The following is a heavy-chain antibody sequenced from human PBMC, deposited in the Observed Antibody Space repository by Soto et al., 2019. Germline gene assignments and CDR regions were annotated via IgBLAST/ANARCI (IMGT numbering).Heavy chain of an antibody. CDR2: ITYDGANG. CDR3: ARAFSGSYPNFDY. J-gene: IGHJ4*02. CDR1: GFIFRSYA. D-gene: IGHD1-26*01. Sequence: GGSLRLSCLASGFIFRSYAMHWVRQAPGKGLEWVAVITYDGANGYYADSVRGRFAISRDNPKSTLFLQMNSLRPEDTAVYYCARAFSGSYPNFDYWGQGTLVTVSS. V-gene: IGHV3-30*09.